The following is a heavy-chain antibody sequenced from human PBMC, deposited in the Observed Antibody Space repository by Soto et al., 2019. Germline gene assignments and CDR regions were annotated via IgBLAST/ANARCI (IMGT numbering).Heavy chain of an antibody. CDR1: GYSFTSYW. J-gene: IGHJ3*02. Sequence: GESLKISCKGSGYSFTSYWIGWVRQMPGKGLEWMGIIYPGDSDTRYSPSFQGQVTISADKSISTAYLQWSSLKASDTAMYYCARQRRDYYDTSGYYYKVAFDIWGQGTMVTVSS. CDR2: IYPGDSDT. D-gene: IGHD3-22*01. V-gene: IGHV5-51*01. CDR3: ARQRRDYYDTSGYYYKVAFDI.